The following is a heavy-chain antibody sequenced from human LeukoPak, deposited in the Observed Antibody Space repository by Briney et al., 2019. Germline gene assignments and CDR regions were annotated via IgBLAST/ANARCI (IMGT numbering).Heavy chain of an antibody. Sequence: SVKVSCKASGGTFSSYAISCVRQAPGQGLEWMGRIIPILGIANYAQKFQGRVTITADKSTSTAYMELSSLRSEDTAVYYCARNPGSGSYYSEFDYWGQGTLVSVSS. CDR2: IIPILGIA. CDR3: ARNPGSGSYYSEFDY. CDR1: GGTFSSYA. J-gene: IGHJ4*02. D-gene: IGHD3-10*01. V-gene: IGHV1-69*04.